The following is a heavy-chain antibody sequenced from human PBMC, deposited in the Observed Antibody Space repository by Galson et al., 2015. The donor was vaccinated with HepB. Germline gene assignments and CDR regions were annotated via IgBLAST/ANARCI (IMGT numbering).Heavy chain of an antibody. V-gene: IGHV6-1*01. CDR2: TYYRSKWYT. CDR3: ARVEQQVVPTGWFDP. CDR1: GDSVSSNSAA. D-gene: IGHD6-13*01. J-gene: IGHJ5*02. Sequence: CAISGDSVSSNSAAWNWIRQSPSRGLEWLGRTYYRSKWYTDYAVSVQGRITINPDTSRNQFSLQLNSVTPDDTAIYYCARVEQQVVPTGWFDPWGQGTLVTVSS.